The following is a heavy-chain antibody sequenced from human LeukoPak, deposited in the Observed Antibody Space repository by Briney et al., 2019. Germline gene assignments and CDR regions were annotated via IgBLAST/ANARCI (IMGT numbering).Heavy chain of an antibody. CDR3: ARDQSYDSSGYYYLYYYYYGMDV. CDR1: GFTFSSYA. J-gene: IGHJ6*02. V-gene: IGHV3-30*04. Sequence: PGRSLRLSCAASGFTFSSYAMHWVRQAPGKGLEWVAVISYDGSNKYYADSVKGRFTISRDNSKNTLYLQMNILRAEDTAVYCCARDQSYDSSGYYYLYYYYYGMDVWGQGTTVTVSS. CDR2: ISYDGSNK. D-gene: IGHD3-22*01.